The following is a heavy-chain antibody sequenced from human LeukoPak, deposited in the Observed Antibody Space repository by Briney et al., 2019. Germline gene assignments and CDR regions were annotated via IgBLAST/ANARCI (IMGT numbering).Heavy chain of an antibody. J-gene: IGHJ6*04. CDR2: ISYDGSNK. V-gene: IGHV3-30*18. CDR1: GFTFSSYG. CDR3: AKDSAGRYCSSTSCYWYYYYGMDV. Sequence: GGSLRLSCAASGFTFSSYGMHWVRQAPGKGLEWVAVISYDGSNKYYADSVKGRFTISRDNSKNTLYLQMNSLRAEDTAVYYCAKDSAGRYCSSTSCYWYYYYGMDVWGKGTTVTVSS. D-gene: IGHD2-2*01.